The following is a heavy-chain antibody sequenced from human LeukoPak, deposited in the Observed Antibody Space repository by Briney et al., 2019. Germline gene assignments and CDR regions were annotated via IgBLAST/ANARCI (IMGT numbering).Heavy chain of an antibody. V-gene: IGHV3-30*04. CDR3: AKGVPFSSAYYFDY. Sequence: TGGSLRLSCAASGFTFSSYAMHWVRQAPGKGLEWVAVISYDGSNKYYADSVKGRFTISRDKSKNTLYLQMNSLRAEDTAVYYCAKGVPFSSAYYFDYWGQGTLVTVSS. J-gene: IGHJ4*02. CDR1: GFTFSSYA. D-gene: IGHD6-25*01. CDR2: ISYDGSNK.